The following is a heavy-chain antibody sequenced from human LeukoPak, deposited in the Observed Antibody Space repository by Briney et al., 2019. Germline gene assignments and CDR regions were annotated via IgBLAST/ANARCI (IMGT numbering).Heavy chain of an antibody. CDR2: IYTSGST. Sequence: SETLSLTCTVSGGSISSYYWSWIRQPAGKGLEWIGRIYTSGSTNYNPSLKSRVIMSVDTSKNQFSLKLSSVTAADTAVYYCARESLVVVVDAFDIWGQGTMVTVSS. CDR1: GGSISSYY. CDR3: ARESLVVVVDAFDI. D-gene: IGHD2-15*01. J-gene: IGHJ3*02. V-gene: IGHV4-4*07.